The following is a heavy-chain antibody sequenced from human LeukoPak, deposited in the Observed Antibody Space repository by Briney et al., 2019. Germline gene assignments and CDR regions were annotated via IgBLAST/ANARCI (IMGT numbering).Heavy chain of an antibody. D-gene: IGHD3-22*01. J-gene: IGHJ1*01. Sequence: TGGSLRLSCAASGFTFSSYEMNWVRQAPGKGLEWLSYISGSGTTIYYADSVKGRFTISRDNAKNSLSLQMNSLRAEDTAVYYCARDYYDSSGYYRLQHWGQGTLVPVSS. CDR2: ISGSGTTI. V-gene: IGHV3-48*03. CDR3: ARDYYDSSGYYRLQH. CDR1: GFTFSSYE.